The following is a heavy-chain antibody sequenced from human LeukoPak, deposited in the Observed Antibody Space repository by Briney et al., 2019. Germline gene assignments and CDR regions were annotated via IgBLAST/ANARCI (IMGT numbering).Heavy chain of an antibody. CDR2: IYHSGST. CDR1: GDSISSGSYY. D-gene: IGHD6-13*01. V-gene: IGHV4-38-2*02. Sequence: SETLSLTCSVSGDSISSGSYYWGWIRQPPGKGLEWIGSIYHSGSTYYNPSLKRRVTISVDTSKNQFSLKLSSVTAADTAVYYCARVPEGYSSSWYPDYMDVWGKGTTVIISS. CDR3: ARVPEGYSSSWYPDYMDV. J-gene: IGHJ6*03.